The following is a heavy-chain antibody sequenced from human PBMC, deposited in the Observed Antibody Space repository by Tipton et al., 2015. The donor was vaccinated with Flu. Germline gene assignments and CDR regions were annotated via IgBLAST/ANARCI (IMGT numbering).Heavy chain of an antibody. D-gene: IGHD7-27*01. Sequence: TLSLTCTVSGGSIRGYVWTWIRQPPGKGLEWMGYIYDTGSANYNPSLKGRATMSVDTSKNLLSLKVTSVTAADTATYYCARDETGRDGSFQYKFDSWGQGALVIVSS. CDR1: GGSIRGYV. V-gene: IGHV4-59*01. J-gene: IGHJ4*02. CDR2: IYDTGSA. CDR3: ARDETGRDGSFQYKFDS.